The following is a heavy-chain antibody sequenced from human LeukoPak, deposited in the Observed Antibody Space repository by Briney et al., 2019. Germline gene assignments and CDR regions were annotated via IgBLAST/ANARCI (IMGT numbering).Heavy chain of an antibody. CDR1: GGSISSGSYY. CDR2: IYTSGST. J-gene: IGHJ3*02. V-gene: IGHV4-61*02. CDR3: ARGSPIHLQWELREGAFDI. D-gene: IGHD1-26*01. Sequence: SQTLSLTCTVPGGSISSGSYYWSWIRQPAGKGLEWIGRIYTSGSTNYNPSLKSRVTISVDTSKNQFSLKLSSVTAADTAVYYCARGSPIHLQWELREGAFDIWGQGTMVTVSS.